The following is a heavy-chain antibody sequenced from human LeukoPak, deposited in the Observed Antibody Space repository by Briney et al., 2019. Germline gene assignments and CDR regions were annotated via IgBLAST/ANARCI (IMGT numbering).Heavy chain of an antibody. J-gene: IGHJ4*02. D-gene: IGHD1-14*01. CDR2: IKQDGSVE. CDR1: GFSSSTYW. Sequence: GGSLRLSCAASGFSSSTYWMCWVRQAPGQRLEWLANIKQDGSVEQYVDSVKGRFTISRDNAKNSLYLQMNSLRAEDTAVYYCATTSRGITWDYWGQGTLVTVSS. CDR3: ATTSRGITWDY. V-gene: IGHV3-7*02.